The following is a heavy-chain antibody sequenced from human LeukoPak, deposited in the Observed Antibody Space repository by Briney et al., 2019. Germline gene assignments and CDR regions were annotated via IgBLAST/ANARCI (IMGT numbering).Heavy chain of an antibody. V-gene: IGHV1-2*06. D-gene: IGHD3-22*01. J-gene: IGHJ3*02. CDR2: INPNSGGT. CDR1: GYTFTGYY. CDR3: ARDADYYDSSGYYYGENAFDI. Sequence: AASVKVSCKASGYTFTGYYMHWVRQAPGQGLEWMGRINPNSGGTNYAQKFQGRVTMTRDTSISTAYMELSRLRSDDTAVYYCARDADYYDSSGYYYGENAFDIWGQGTMVTVSS.